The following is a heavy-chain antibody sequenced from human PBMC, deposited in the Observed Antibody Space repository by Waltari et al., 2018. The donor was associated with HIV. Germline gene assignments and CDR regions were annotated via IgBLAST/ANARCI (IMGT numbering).Heavy chain of an antibody. V-gene: IGHV3-48*01. CDR3: ARDRTRYYFDY. CDR1: GFTFSTYS. CDR2: ISTTSTI. D-gene: IGHD6-6*01. J-gene: IGHJ4*02. Sequence: EVQLGEAGGGLVQPGGSLRLSCAASGFTFSTYSMNWVRQAPGQGLELVSYISTTSTIHYTDSVKGRFTISRDNAKNSLLLQMNSLRAEDTAVYFCARDRTRYYFDYWGQGTLVTVSS.